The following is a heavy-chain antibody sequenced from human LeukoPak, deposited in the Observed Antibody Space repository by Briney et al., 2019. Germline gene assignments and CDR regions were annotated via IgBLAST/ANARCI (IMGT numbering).Heavy chain of an antibody. J-gene: IGHJ4*02. CDR2: IYHSGST. D-gene: IGHD3-22*01. Sequence: SETLSLTCTISGYSISSGYYWGWIRQPPGKGLEWIGSIYHSGSTYYNPSLKSRVTISVDTSKNQFSLKLSSVTAADTAVYYCATYYYDSSGLRPFDYWGQGTLVTVSS. V-gene: IGHV4-38-2*02. CDR3: ATYYYDSSGLRPFDY. CDR1: GYSISSGYY.